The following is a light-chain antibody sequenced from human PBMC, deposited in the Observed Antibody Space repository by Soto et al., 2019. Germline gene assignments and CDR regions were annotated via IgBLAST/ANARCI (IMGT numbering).Light chain of an antibody. CDR3: QHYNSYSSP. Sequence: IQMTQYHSTPAASLGDRVTITFRDSQSISSWLAWYQQKPGKAPKLLIYDASSLESGVPSRFSGSGSGTEFTLTISSLQPDDFATYYCQHYNSYSSPFGQGTQV. V-gene: IGKV1-5*01. CDR2: DAS. J-gene: IGKJ1*01. CDR1: QSISSW.